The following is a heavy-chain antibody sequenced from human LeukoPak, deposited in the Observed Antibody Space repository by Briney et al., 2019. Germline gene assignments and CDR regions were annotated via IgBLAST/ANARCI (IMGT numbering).Heavy chain of an antibody. CDR1: GFRFSYFW. CDR2: INEDGSQK. V-gene: IGHV3-7*01. D-gene: IGHD3-22*01. Sequence: GGSLRLSCEASGFRFSYFWMSWVRQAPGKGLEWVANINEDGSQKYYVDSVKGRFTISRDNAKNSLYLQMNSLRAEDTAVYYCARDGNYYDSSGYYSGTNNDAFDIWGQGTMVTVSS. J-gene: IGHJ3*02. CDR3: ARDGNYYDSSGYYSGTNNDAFDI.